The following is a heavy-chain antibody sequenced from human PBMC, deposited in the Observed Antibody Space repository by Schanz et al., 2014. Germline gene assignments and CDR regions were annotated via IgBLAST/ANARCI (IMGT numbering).Heavy chain of an antibody. V-gene: IGHV4-59*01. D-gene: IGHD3-10*01. Sequence: QVQLQESGPGLVKPSETLSLTCTISGGSISTYYWTWIRQPPGKGLEWIGYIYDSETSNSNPYLKSRVTISQGASKNQFSPKLTSVTAADTAVYYGARGVWRGDGKNCYYNGFDPWGQGTLVTVSS. CDR2: IYDSETS. CDR3: ARGVWRGDGKNCYYNGFDP. J-gene: IGHJ5*02. CDR1: GGSISTYY.